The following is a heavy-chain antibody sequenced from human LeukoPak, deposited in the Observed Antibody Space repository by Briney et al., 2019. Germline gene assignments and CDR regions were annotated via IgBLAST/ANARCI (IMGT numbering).Heavy chain of an antibody. CDR1: GIAFNQYS. J-gene: IGHJ6*03. D-gene: IGHD4-11*01. CDR2: ILSDGSTK. CDR3: ARTSLQTFDYYYYMGV. Sequence: GGSLRLSCTASGIAFNQYSMHWVRQAPGKGLEWVAFILSDGSTKYYEDSVKGRFSISRDNSNKTLYLQMNSLRAEDTAVYYCARTSLQTFDYYYYMGVWGKGTTVTVSS. V-gene: IGHV3-33*08.